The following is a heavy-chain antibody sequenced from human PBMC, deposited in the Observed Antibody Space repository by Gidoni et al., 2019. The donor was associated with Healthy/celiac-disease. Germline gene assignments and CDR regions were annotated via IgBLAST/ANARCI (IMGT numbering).Heavy chain of an antibody. CDR3: TTGYYDFWSGYYREDFDY. J-gene: IGHJ4*02. D-gene: IGHD3-3*01. V-gene: IGHV3-15*01. CDR2: IKSKTDGGTT. Sequence: EVQLVESGGGLVTPGGSLRLSCAASGFTFSNAWMRWVRQAPGKGLEWVGRIKSKTDGGTTDYAAPVKGRFTISRDDSKNTLYLQMNSLKTEDTAVYYCTTGYYDFWSGYYREDFDYWGQGTLVTVSS. CDR1: GFTFSNAW.